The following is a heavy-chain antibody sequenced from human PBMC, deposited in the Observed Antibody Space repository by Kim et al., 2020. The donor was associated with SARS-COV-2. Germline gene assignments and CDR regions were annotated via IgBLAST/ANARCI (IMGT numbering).Heavy chain of an antibody. Sequence: YAQNFQGRVTITADKSTSTAYMELSSLRFEDTAMYYCATRAPVVPAAYDYWGQGTLVTVSS. D-gene: IGHD2-2*01. J-gene: IGHJ4*02. V-gene: IGHV1-69*02. CDR3: ATRAPVVPAAYDY.